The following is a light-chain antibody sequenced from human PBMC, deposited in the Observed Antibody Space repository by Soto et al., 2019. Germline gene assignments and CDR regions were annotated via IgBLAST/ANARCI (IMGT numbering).Light chain of an antibody. Sequence: QSALTQPRSVSGSPGQSVTISCTGTSSDVGSYNYVSWHRQHPDKAPKLIIYDVSQRPSGVPDRFSGSKSGNTASLTISGLQAEDEAEYCCCSYAGSYSFVFGTGTKVTVL. CDR1: SSDVGSYNY. CDR2: DVS. V-gene: IGLV2-11*01. J-gene: IGLJ1*01. CDR3: CSYAGSYSFV.